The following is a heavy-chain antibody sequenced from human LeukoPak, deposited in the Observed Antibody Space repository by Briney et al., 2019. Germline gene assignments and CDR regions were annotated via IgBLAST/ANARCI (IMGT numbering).Heavy chain of an antibody. Sequence: ASVKVSCKASGYTFTGYYMHWVRQAPGQGLEWMGWINPNSGGTNYAQKFQGRVTMTRDTSISTAYMELSRLRSEDTAIYYCARIRDGYNDAYDIWGQGTVVTVPS. J-gene: IGHJ3*02. D-gene: IGHD5-24*01. CDR2: INPNSGGT. CDR3: ARIRDGYNDAYDI. CDR1: GYTFTGYY. V-gene: IGHV1-2*02.